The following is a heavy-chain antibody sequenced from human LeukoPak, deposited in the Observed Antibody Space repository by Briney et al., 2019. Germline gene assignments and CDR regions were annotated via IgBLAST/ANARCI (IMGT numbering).Heavy chain of an antibody. D-gene: IGHD3-22*01. CDR2: IYYSGST. Sequence: PSETLSLTCTVSGGSISSYYWSWIRQPPGKGLEWIGYIYYSGSTNYNPSLKSRVTISVDTSKNQFSLKLSSVTAADTAVYYCARETYYYDSSGLGGGPLLDYWGQGTLVTVSS. CDR3: ARETYYYDSSGLGGGPLLDY. J-gene: IGHJ4*02. V-gene: IGHV4-59*01. CDR1: GGSISSYY.